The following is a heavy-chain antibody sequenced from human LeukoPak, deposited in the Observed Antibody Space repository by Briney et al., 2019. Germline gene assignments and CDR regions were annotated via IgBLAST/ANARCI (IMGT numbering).Heavy chain of an antibody. V-gene: IGHV1-18*01. CDR1: GYTFNTYG. CDR3: ARKRCTGDCYRFDP. D-gene: IGHD2-21*02. Sequence: ASVKVSCKASGYTFNTYGISWVRQAPGHRPEWMGWINTDNGNTKYAQKFQGRVTMTTDRSTSTAYMELSSLRSDDTAVYYRARKRCTGDCYRFDPWGQGTLVTVSS. J-gene: IGHJ5*02. CDR2: INTDNGNT.